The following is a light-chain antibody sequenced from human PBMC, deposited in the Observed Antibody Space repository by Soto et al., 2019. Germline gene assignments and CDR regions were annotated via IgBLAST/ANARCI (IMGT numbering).Light chain of an antibody. CDR1: SSDVGGYNY. V-gene: IGLV2-14*01. CDR3: NSYAGSNSFV. J-gene: IGLJ1*01. CDR2: EVS. Sequence: QSVLTQPASVSGSPGQSITISCTGTSSDVGGYNYVSWYQQQSGKAPKLMIHEVSNRPSGVSNRFSGSKSGNTASLTVSGLQTEDEADYYCNSYAGSNSFVFGTGTKVTVL.